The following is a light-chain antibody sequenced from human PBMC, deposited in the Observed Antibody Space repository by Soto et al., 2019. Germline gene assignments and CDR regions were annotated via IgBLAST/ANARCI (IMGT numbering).Light chain of an antibody. V-gene: IGKV3-15*01. CDR3: QQYGSSPPIT. CDR1: QSVSSN. J-gene: IGKJ3*01. Sequence: EIVMTQSPATLSVSPGERATLSCRASQSVSSNLAWYQQKPGQAPRLLIYGASTRATGIPARFSGSGSGTEFTLTISSLEPEDFAVYYCQQYGSSPPITFGPGTKVDIK. CDR2: GAS.